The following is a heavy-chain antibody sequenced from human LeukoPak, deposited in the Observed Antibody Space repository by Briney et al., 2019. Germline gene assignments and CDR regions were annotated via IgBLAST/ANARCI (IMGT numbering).Heavy chain of an antibody. V-gene: IGHV3-23*01. Sequence: GGSLRLSCVVSGLTFSSYSMGWVRQAPGKGLEWVSGISKNGGDISYADSVKGRFTISRDNSKGTLYLQMNSPRVEDTAVYYCGKDASGPEYGGQGPLVTVSS. CDR1: GLTFSSYS. CDR2: ISKNGGDI. J-gene: IGHJ4*02. D-gene: IGHD5-12*01. CDR3: GKDASGPEY.